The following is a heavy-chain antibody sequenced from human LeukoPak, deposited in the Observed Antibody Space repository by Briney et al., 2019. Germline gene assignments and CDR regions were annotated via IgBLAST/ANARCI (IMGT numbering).Heavy chain of an antibody. V-gene: IGHV3-23*01. Sequence: GGSLRLSCAASGFTFSSYAMSWVRQAPGKGLEWVSAISGSGGSTYYADSVKGRFTISRDNSKNTLYLQMNSLRAEDTAVYYCAKDAPAPVVVTAPLYYFDYWGQGTLVTVSS. CDR1: GFTFSSYA. D-gene: IGHD2-21*02. CDR2: ISGSGGST. CDR3: AKDAPAPVVVTAPLYYFDY. J-gene: IGHJ4*02.